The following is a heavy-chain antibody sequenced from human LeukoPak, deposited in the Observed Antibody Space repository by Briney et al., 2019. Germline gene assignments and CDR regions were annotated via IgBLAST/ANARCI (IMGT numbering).Heavy chain of an antibody. CDR3: ARVRRGYCTNGICSNSINDAFGI. CDR1: GYTFTNCP. V-gene: IGHV1-3*01. J-gene: IGHJ3*02. D-gene: IGHD2-8*01. CDR2: INAGNGNT. Sequence: GASVKVSCKASGYTFTNCPIHWVRQAPGQRLEWMGWINAGNGNTEYSQKFQGRVTITRDTSASTAYMELSSLGSEDTAVFYCARVRRGYCTNGICSNSINDAFGIWGQGTVVTVSS.